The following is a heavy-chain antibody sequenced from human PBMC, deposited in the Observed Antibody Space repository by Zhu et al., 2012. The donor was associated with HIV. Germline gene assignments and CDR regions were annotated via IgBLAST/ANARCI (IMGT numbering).Heavy chain of an antibody. CDR3: VKETVGLVATRGAFDL. V-gene: IGHV3-23*01. J-gene: IGHJ3*01. D-gene: IGHD5-12*01. Sequence: EMQLLESGGGLIQPGGSLRLSCAASGFTFSNFAMNWVRQAPGKGPEWVAGIYYSGVNIYYADSVNGRFTISRDNSKNTLFLQVNSLRAEDTAVYFCVKETVGLVATRGAFDLWGQGYWSPSLQ. CDR2: IYYSGVNI. CDR1: GFTFSNFA.